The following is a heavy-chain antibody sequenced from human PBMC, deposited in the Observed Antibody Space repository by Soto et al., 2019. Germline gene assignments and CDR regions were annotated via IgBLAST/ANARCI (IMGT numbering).Heavy chain of an antibody. D-gene: IGHD2-15*01. J-gene: IGHJ4*02. V-gene: IGHV1-46*01. CDR3: AADLVVVAATPDYYFDY. CDR2: INPSGGST. Sequence: ASVKVSCKASGYTFTSYYMHWVRQAPGQGLEWMGIINPSGGSTSYAQEFQGRVTMTRDTSTSTVYMELSSLRSEDTAVYYCAADLVVVAATPDYYFDYWGQGTLVTVSS. CDR1: GYTFTSYY.